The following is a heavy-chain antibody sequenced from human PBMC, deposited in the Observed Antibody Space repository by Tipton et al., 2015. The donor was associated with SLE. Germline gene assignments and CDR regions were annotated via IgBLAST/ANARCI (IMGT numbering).Heavy chain of an antibody. CDR1: GFTSSSYA. Sequence: SLRLSCAASGFTSSSYAMHWVRQAPGKGLEWVAVIWYDGSNISYGDSVKGRFTISRDNSKNTLFLQVNSLRVEDTAVYYCARGGVTTSESAFDVWGQGTMVTISS. J-gene: IGHJ3*01. V-gene: IGHV3-33*04. CDR3: ARGGVTTSESAFDV. D-gene: IGHD4-17*01. CDR2: IWYDGSNI.